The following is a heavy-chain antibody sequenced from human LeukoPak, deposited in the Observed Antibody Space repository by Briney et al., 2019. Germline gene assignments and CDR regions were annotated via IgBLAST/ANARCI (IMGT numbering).Heavy chain of an antibody. CDR2: INHSEST. V-gene: IGHV4-34*01. CDR3: ARLPRRMVRGVIKYWYFDL. CDR1: GGSFSGYY. Sequence: PSETLSLTCAVYGGSFSGYYWSWIRQPPGKGLEWIGEINHSESTNYNPSLKSRVTISVDTSKNQFSLKLSSVTAADTAVYYCARLPRRMVRGVIKYWYFDLWGRGTLVTVSS. J-gene: IGHJ2*01. D-gene: IGHD3-10*01.